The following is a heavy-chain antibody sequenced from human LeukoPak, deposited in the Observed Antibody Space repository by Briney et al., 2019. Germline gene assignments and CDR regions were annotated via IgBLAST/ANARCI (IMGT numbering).Heavy chain of an antibody. D-gene: IGHD1-20*01. J-gene: IGHJ3*02. CDR1: GGSISNYY. CDR3: ARPNTVNYAFDI. V-gene: IGHV4-59*08. CDR2: VYNSGST. Sequence: SETLSLTCIVSGGSISNYYWSWFQQPPGKGLEWIGYVYNSGSTDYNPSLKSRVTISADTSKNQISLKLTSVTAADTALYYCARPNTVNYAFDIWGQGTMVTVSS.